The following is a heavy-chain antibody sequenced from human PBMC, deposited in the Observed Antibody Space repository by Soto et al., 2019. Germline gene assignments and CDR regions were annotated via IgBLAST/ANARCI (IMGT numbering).Heavy chain of an antibody. Sequence: GGSLRLSCAASGFTFSSYSINWVLPSPLKWLEWVSSISSSSSYIYYADSVKGRFTISRDNAKNSLYLQMNSLRAEDTAVYYCARAGYCSGGSCSVAFDIWGKGQWSPSPQ. J-gene: IGHJ3*02. D-gene: IGHD2-15*01. CDR1: GFTFSSYS. V-gene: IGHV3-21*01. CDR3: ARAGYCSGGSCSVAFDI. CDR2: ISSSSSYI.